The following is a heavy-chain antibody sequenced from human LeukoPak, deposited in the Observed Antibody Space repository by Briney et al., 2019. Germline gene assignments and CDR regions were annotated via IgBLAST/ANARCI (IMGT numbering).Heavy chain of an antibody. CDR3: ARELPGLRDGYTDY. CDR1: GGTFSSYA. CDR2: IIPILGIA. Sequence: SVKVCCKASGGTFSSYAISWVRQAPGQGLEWMGRIIPILGIANYAQKFQGRVTITADKSTSTAYMELSSLRSEDTAVYYCARELPGLRDGYTDYWGQGTLVTVSS. D-gene: IGHD5-12*01. J-gene: IGHJ4*02. V-gene: IGHV1-69*04.